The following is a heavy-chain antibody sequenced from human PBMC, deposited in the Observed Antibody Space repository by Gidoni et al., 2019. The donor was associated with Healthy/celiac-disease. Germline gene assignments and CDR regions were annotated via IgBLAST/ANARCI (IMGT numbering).Heavy chain of an antibody. V-gene: IGHV3-9*01. Sequence: EVQLVESGGGLVQPGRSLRLSCAASGFTFDDYAMHWVRQAPGKGLEWVSGISWNSGSIGYADSVKGRFTISRDNAKNSLYLQMNSLRAEDTALYYCAKDTGIAARYYFDYWGQGTLVTVSS. CDR2: ISWNSGSI. J-gene: IGHJ4*02. CDR3: AKDTGIAARYYFDY. CDR1: GFTFDDYA. D-gene: IGHD6-6*01.